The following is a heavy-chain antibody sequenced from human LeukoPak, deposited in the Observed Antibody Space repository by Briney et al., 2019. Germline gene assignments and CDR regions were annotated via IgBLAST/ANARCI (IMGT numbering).Heavy chain of an antibody. CDR1: GGSISRSSYY. J-gene: IGHJ5*02. D-gene: IGHD6-13*01. CDR3: ARGDPVRAGWFDP. CDR2: VYYGGNT. V-gene: IGHV4-39*07. Sequence: SETLSLTCSVSGGSISRSSYYWGWLRQPPGTGPEWIGSVYYGGNTYYNPSLKSRLTMSVDTSKNHFSLKLSSVTAADTAVYYCARGDPVRAGWFDPWGQGTLVTVSS.